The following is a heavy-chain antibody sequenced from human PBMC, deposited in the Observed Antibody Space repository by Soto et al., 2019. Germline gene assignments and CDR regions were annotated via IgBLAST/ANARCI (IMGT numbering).Heavy chain of an antibody. D-gene: IGHD3-3*01. J-gene: IGHJ4*02. Sequence: GGSLRLSCAASGFTFSSYAMRWVRQATGKGLEWVSAISGSGGSTYYADSVKGRFTISRDNSKNTLYLQMNSLRAEDTAVYYCAKLARYGFWSAYYGDWGQGTLVTVSS. CDR3: AKLARYGFWSAYYGD. CDR2: ISGSGGST. CDR1: GFTFSSYA. V-gene: IGHV3-23*01.